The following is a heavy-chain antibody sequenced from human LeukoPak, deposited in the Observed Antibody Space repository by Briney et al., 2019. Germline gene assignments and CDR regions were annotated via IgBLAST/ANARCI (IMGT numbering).Heavy chain of an antibody. D-gene: IGHD1-26*01. CDR3: VRDYRGGWNDY. J-gene: IGHJ4*02. V-gene: IGHV3-74*01. Sequence: GGSLRLSCAVSGFTFSGHWMFWVRQAPGKGLEWVSSTNSDGSSRGYTDSVKGRFTISRDNAKNSLFLQMNNLRVDDTAVYYCVRDYRGGWNDYWGQGTLVTVSS. CDR2: TNSDGSSR. CDR1: GFTFSGHW.